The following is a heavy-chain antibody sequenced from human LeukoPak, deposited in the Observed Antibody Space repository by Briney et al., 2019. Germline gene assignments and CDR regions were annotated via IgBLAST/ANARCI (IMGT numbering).Heavy chain of an antibody. D-gene: IGHD1-1*01. V-gene: IGHV3-11*06. J-gene: IGHJ4*02. Sequence: KPGRSLRLSCAASGFTFSDYYMSWIRQAPGKGLEWVSYISSSSSYTNYADSVKGRFTISRDNAKNSLYLQMNSLRAEDTAVYYCAREGGNETPFDYWGQGTLVTVSS. CDR1: GFTFSDYY. CDR2: ISSSSSYT. CDR3: AREGGNETPFDY.